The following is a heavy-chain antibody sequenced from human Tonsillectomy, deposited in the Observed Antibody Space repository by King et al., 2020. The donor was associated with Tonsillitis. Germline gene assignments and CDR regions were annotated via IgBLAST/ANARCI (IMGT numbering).Heavy chain of an antibody. Sequence: VQLVESGGGLVQPGGSLRLSCAASGFTFSNYAMSWVRQAPGKGLEWVSGISGSGGSTDYADSVKGRFTISRDNSKITLYLQMNSLRAEDTAVYYCAKTVLLWFGDRGNYFDYWGQGTLVTVSS. CDR2: ISGSGGST. D-gene: IGHD3-10*01. V-gene: IGHV3-23*04. J-gene: IGHJ4*02. CDR3: AKTVLLWFGDRGNYFDY. CDR1: GFTFSNYA.